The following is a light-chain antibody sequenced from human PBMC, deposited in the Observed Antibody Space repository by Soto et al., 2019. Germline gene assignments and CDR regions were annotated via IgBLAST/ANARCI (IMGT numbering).Light chain of an antibody. V-gene: IGKV1-5*03. Sequence: DIQMTQSPSTLSASVGDRGTITFRASQSISSWLAWYQQKPGKAPKLLIYKASSLESGVPSRFSGSGSGTEFTLTISGLQPDDFATYYCQQYNSYPWTFGQGTKVDIK. J-gene: IGKJ1*01. CDR1: QSISSW. CDR3: QQYNSYPWT. CDR2: KAS.